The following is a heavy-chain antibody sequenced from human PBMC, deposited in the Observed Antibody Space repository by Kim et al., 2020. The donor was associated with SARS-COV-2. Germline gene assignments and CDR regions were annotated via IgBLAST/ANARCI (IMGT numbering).Heavy chain of an antibody. Sequence: GESLKISCKGSGYSFTSYWIGWVRQMPGKGLEWMGIIYPGDFDTRYSPSFQGQVTISADKSISTAYLQWSSLKASDTAMYYCARPSTRSLRYFDWPLDYWGQGTLVTVSS. J-gene: IGHJ4*02. V-gene: IGHV5-51*01. D-gene: IGHD3-9*01. CDR1: GYSFTSYW. CDR3: ARPSTRSLRYFDWPLDY. CDR2: IYPGDFDT.